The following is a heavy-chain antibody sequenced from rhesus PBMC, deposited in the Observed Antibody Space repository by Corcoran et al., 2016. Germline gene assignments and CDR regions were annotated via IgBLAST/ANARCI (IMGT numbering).Heavy chain of an antibody. CDR2: ISDSGCTI. Sequence: DVQLVESGGGLVKPGGSLRLSCVASGFTFSSYEMHCVRQAPGKCLEWVSVISDSGCTIYYADSVKGRFTISRDNAKNSLFLQMNSLRAEDTAVYYCTRNYYDSGYYTGGYFDYWGQGVLVTVSS. D-gene: IGHD3-28*01. CDR1: GFTFSSYE. J-gene: IGHJ4*01. V-gene: IGHV3-100*02. CDR3: TRNYYDSGYYTGGYFDY.